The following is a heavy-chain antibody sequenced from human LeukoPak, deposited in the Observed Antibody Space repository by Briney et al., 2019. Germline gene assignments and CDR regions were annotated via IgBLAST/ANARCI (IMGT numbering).Heavy chain of an antibody. J-gene: IGHJ5*02. CDR1: GDSITDYY. D-gene: IGHD1-26*01. V-gene: IGHV4-59*01. CDR2: ISYSGRA. CDR3: ARVSAGGGSEWVDN. Sequence: SETLSLTCTVSGDSITDYYWSWIRQPPGKGQEWIGYISYSGRATYNPSVKSRVTISLATSRTQFSLGLTSVTAADTAVYYCARVSAGGGSEWVDNWGQGTLVTVSS.